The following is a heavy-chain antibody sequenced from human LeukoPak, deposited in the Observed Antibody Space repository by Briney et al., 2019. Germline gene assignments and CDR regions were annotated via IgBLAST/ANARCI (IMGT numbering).Heavy chain of an antibody. CDR2: IKQDGSEK. D-gene: IGHD3-22*01. Sequence: PGGALRLSCAASGFTFSRYWMSWVGQAPGKGVEWVANIKQDGSEKYYVDSVNGRFTISRDNAKNSLYLQMNSLRAEDTAVYYCARVDSSGYLFDYWGQGTLVTVSS. CDR3: ARVDSSGYLFDY. CDR1: GFTFSRYW. V-gene: IGHV3-7*04. J-gene: IGHJ4*02.